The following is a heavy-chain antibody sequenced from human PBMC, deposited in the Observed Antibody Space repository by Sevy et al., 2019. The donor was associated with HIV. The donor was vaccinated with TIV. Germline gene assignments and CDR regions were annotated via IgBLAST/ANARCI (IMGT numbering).Heavy chain of an antibody. CDR3: ARGNSGPFDY. CDR2: IKQDESEK. CDR1: GFSFSSYW. J-gene: IGHJ4*02. D-gene: IGHD2-15*01. Sequence: GGSLRLSCAASGFSFSSYWMHWVRQAPGKGLEWVANIKQDESEKYYAASVKGRFTISRDNAKNSVYLQMNSLRPEDTAIYYCARGNSGPFDYWGQGTLVTVSS. V-gene: IGHV3-7*03.